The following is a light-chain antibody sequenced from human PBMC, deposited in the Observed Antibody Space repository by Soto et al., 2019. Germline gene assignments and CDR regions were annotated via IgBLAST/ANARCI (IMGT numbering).Light chain of an antibody. Sequence: QSVLTQPPSASGTPGQRVTIPCSGSSSNIGSNYVYWYQQLPGTAPKLLIYRNNQRPSGVADRISGSKSGTSASLAISGLRSEDEADYYCAAWDDSLSGVVFGGGTKLTVL. J-gene: IGLJ2*01. CDR3: AAWDDSLSGVV. V-gene: IGLV1-47*01. CDR2: RNN. CDR1: SSNIGSNY.